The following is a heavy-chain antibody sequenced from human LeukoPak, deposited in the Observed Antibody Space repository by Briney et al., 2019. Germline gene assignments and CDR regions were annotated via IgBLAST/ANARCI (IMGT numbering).Heavy chain of an antibody. CDR2: INSNSGGT. Sequence: ASVKVSCKASGHTFSDYYMHWVRQAPGQGLEWMGWINSNSGGTNYAQKFQGRVTMTRDTSISTAYMELTRLRSDDTAVYYCARSPHILTGENFDYWGQGTLVTVSS. V-gene: IGHV1-2*02. CDR1: GHTFSDYY. J-gene: IGHJ4*02. D-gene: IGHD3-9*01. CDR3: ARSPHILTGENFDY.